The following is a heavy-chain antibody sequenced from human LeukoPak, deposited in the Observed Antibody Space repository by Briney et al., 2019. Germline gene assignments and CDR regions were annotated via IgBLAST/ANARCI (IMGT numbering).Heavy chain of an antibody. V-gene: IGHV3-48*01. CDR2: ISSSGRTI. D-gene: IGHD2-8*01. CDR1: GFTFSNYY. Sequence: GGSLRLSCAASGFTFSNYYMNWVRQAPGKGLEWVSYISSSGRTIYYADSVKGRFTISRDNAKNSLYLQMNSLRAEDTAVYYCARVFPSATYCTSVLCYQTDYWGQGTLVTVSS. CDR3: ARVFPSATYCTSVLCYQTDY. J-gene: IGHJ4*02.